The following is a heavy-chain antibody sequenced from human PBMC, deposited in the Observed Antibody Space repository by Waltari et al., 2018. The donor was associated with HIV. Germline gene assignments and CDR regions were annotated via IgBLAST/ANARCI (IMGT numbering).Heavy chain of an antibody. CDR3: TASGV. CDR1: GFIVTDAW. V-gene: IGHV3-15*01. CDR2: SKRNSDGGTI. J-gene: IGHJ6*02. Sequence: EVQLVESGGGLVKPGGSLGLSCAASGFIVTDAWMTWVRQAPGKGLEWVGRSKRNSDGGTIDYAAPVKGRFTILRDDSKNTLHLQMNNLKTEDTAVYYCTASGVWGQGTTVTVSS. D-gene: IGHD3-10*01.